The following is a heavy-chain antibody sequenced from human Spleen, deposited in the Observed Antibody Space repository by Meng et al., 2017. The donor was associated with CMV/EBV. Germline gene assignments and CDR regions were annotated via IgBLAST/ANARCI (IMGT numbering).Heavy chain of an antibody. CDR1: GFTFSDYA. Sequence: LSLTCAASGFTFSDYAMSWVRQAPGKGLESVSILYSGGTTSYYANSVKGRFTISRDRSRSTLYLRMNSLRADDTAVYYCAKGQWSSGWTSFDYWGQGTLVTVSS. V-gene: IGHV3-23*03. CDR2: LYSGGTTS. D-gene: IGHD6-19*01. J-gene: IGHJ4*02. CDR3: AKGQWSSGWTSFDY.